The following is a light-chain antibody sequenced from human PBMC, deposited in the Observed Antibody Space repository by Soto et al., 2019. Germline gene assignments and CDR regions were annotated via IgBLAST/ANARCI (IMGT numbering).Light chain of an antibody. CDR1: QSVSSN. V-gene: IGKV3-15*01. J-gene: IGKJ4*01. CDR3: QQYNNWPLT. CDR2: GAS. Sequence: EMVITQSPSTLSVSPGERATLSCRASQSVSSNLACYQQKPGQAPRLLIYGASTRATGIPARFSGSGSGTEFTLTISSLQSEDFAVYYCQQYNNWPLTFGGGTKVDIK.